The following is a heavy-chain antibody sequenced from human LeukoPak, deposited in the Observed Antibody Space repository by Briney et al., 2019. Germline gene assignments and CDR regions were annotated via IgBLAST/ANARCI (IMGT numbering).Heavy chain of an antibody. CDR3: AKDISPGYSYGYGFGYMDV. J-gene: IGHJ6*03. CDR1: GFTFSTYW. V-gene: IGHV3-7*03. Sequence: GGSLRLSCAASGFTFSTYWMNWFRQTPGKGLEWVAKIKADGGEKDHVASVKGRFTISRDNAKNSLYLQMNSLRAEDTALYYCAKDISPGYSYGYGFGYMDVWGKGTTVTISS. CDR2: IKADGGEK. D-gene: IGHD5-18*01.